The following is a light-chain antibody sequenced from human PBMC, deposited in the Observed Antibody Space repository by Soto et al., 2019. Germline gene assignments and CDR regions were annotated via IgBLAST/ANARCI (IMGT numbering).Light chain of an antibody. J-gene: IGKJ5*01. CDR3: QQYKNWPAIT. V-gene: IGKV3-11*01. Sequence: EIVLTQSPATLSLSPGERATLSCRASQSVSSYLAWYQQKPGQAPRLFIYDASNRATGISARFSGRGSGTHYTLTISSLEPEDLAVYSCQQYKNWPAITFGQGTRLEIK. CDR1: QSVSSY. CDR2: DAS.